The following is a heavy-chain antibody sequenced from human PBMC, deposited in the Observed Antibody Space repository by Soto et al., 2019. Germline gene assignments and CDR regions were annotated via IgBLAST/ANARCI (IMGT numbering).Heavy chain of an antibody. Sequence: QVQLVQSGAEVKKPGSSVKVSCKASGGTFSSYAISWVRQGPGQGLEWMGGIIPIFGTANYEQKFQGRVTIIAHESTRTGYMELSRLEYDDTAVYYCAIDFWSGYHHSGWYFALWGRGTLDTVPS. CDR2: IIPIFGTA. V-gene: IGHV1-69*01. J-gene: IGHJ2*01. D-gene: IGHD3-3*01. CDR1: GGTFSSYA. CDR3: AIDFWSGYHHSGWYFAL.